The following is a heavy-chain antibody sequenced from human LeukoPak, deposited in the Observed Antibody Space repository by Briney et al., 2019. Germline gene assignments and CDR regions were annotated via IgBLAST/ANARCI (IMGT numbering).Heavy chain of an antibody. J-gene: IGHJ4*02. V-gene: IGHV3-33*06. Sequence: AGGSLRLSCAASGFTFSSYGMRWVRQAPGKGLEWVAVIWYDGSNKYYADSVKGRFTISRDNSKNTLYLQMNSLRAEDTAVYYCAKALWFGELFSGFDYWGQGTLVTVSS. D-gene: IGHD3-10*01. CDR2: IWYDGSNK. CDR1: GFTFSSYG. CDR3: AKALWFGELFSGFDY.